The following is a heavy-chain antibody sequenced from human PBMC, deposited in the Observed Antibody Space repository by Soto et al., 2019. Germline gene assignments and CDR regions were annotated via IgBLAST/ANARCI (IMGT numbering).Heavy chain of an antibody. CDR3: KRDDVHCSGGRCYGVPMAV. CDR1: GFTVSSKD. V-gene: IGHV3-66*01. D-gene: IGHD2-15*01. Sequence: ESGGGLVKPGGSLRLSCAASGFTVSSKDMSSVRQAPGKGRECASLIQSGGSTYYAGSVKGRFTISRDNSANTLFLQMNSLRVAATAVYYCKRDDVHCSGGRCYGVPMAVWGKGTTVTVSA. J-gene: IGHJ6*01. CDR2: IQSGGST.